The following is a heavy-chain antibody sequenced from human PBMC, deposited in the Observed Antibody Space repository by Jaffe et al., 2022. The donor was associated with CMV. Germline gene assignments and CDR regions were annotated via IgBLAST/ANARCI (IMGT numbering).Heavy chain of an antibody. CDR3: ARVVALGRFDP. Sequence: QLQLQESGPGLVKPSETLSLTCTVSGGSISSSSYYWGWIRQPPGKGLEWIGSIYYSGSTYYNPSLKSRVTISVDTSKNQFSLKLSSVTAADTAVYYCARVVALGRFDPWGQGTLVTVSS. CDR2: IYYSGST. CDR1: GGSISSSSYY. D-gene: IGHD2-15*01. V-gene: IGHV4-39*01. J-gene: IGHJ5*02.